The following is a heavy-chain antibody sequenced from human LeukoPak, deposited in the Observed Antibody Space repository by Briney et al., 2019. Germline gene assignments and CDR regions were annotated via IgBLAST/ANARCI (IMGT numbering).Heavy chain of an antibody. CDR3: ARAEFRAFDI. CDR2: ISSNGGST. D-gene: IGHD3-10*01. CDR1: GFTFSSYS. J-gene: IGHJ3*02. Sequence: GGSLRLSCAASGFTFSSYSMHWVRQAPGKGLEYVSAISSNGGSTYYANSVKGRFTISRDNSKNTLYLQMGSLRADDMVLYYCARAEFRAFDIWGQGTMVTVSS. V-gene: IGHV3-64*01.